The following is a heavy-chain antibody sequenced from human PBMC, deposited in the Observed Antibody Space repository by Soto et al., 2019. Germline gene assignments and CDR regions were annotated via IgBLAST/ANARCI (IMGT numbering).Heavy chain of an antibody. Sequence: QITLKESGPTVVKPTETLTLTCTFSGFSLTTSGVGVGWVRQSPGKAPEWLALIYWDDDKRYSTSLKSRFTITKDTSKTQVVLTMANVDPADTATYYCAHRVLRTVFGLVTTTAIYFDFWGQGTPVVVSS. CDR1: GFSLTTSGVG. D-gene: IGHD3-3*01. J-gene: IGHJ4*02. CDR2: IYWDDDK. V-gene: IGHV2-5*02. CDR3: AHRVLRTVFGLVTTTAIYFDF.